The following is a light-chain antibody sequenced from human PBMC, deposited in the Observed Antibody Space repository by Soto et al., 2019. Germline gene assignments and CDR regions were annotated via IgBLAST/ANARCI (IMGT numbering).Light chain of an antibody. J-gene: IGKJ1*01. V-gene: IGKV1-27*01. Sequence: DIQMTQSPSSLSASVGDRVTITCRASQGISNYLAWYQQKPGKVPKLLIYAASTLQSGVPSRFSGSGSGTAFTRTISSLQTEDVATYYWQKYNSATWTFGQGTKVEIK. CDR1: QGISNY. CDR2: AAS. CDR3: QKYNSATWT.